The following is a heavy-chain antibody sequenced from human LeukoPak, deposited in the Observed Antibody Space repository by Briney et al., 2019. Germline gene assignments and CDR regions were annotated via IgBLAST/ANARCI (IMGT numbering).Heavy chain of an antibody. J-gene: IGHJ4*02. V-gene: IGHV4-34*01. D-gene: IGHD1-7*01. CDR3: ATRNNWNYDY. CDR1: GGSFSGFY. Sequence: SETLSLTCDVSGGSFSGFYWSWIRQPPGKGLEWIGEINHSGNTNYNPSLKSRVTISVDTSKNQFSLKLSSVTAADTAVYYCATRNNWNYDYWGQGTLVTVSS. CDR2: INHSGNT.